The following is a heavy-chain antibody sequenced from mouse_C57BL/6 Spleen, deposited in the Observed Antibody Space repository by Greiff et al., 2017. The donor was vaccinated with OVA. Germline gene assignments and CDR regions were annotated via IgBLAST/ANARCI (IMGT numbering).Heavy chain of an antibody. CDR1: GFTFSDYY. Sequence: EVKVVESGGGLVQPGGSLKLSCAASGFTFSDYYMYWVRQTPEKRLEWVAYISNGGGSTYYPDTVKGRFTISRDNAKNTLYLQMSRLKSEDTAMYYCARKDYYDSSYGYFDVWGTGTTVTVSS. CDR2: ISNGGGST. D-gene: IGHD1-1*01. V-gene: IGHV5-12*01. CDR3: ARKDYYDSSYGYFDV. J-gene: IGHJ1*03.